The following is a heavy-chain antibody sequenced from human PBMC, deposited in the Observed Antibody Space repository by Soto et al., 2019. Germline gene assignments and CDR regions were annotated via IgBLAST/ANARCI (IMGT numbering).Heavy chain of an antibody. CDR3: IAAAGIFLRSAYGMDV. Sequence: PGGSLRLSCTASGFTFGDYAMSWFRQAPGKGLEWVGFIRSKAYGGTTEYAASVKGRFTISRDDSKSIAYLQMNSLKTEDTAVYYCIAAAGIFLRSAYGMDVWGQGTTVTVSS. CDR1: GFTFGDYA. J-gene: IGHJ6*02. V-gene: IGHV3-49*03. D-gene: IGHD6-13*01. CDR2: IRSKAYGGTT.